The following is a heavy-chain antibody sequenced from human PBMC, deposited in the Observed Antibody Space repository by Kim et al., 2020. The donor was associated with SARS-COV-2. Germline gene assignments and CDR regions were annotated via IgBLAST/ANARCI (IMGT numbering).Heavy chain of an antibody. V-gene: IGHV3-66*01. CDR2: IYSDGST. CDR1: GLIVSGNY. Sequence: GGSLRLSCAASGLIVSGNYMSWVRQAPGKGLEWVSVIYSDGSTSYIDSVKGRCTISRDNSKNTLYLQMNSLRAEDTAVYYCARVYFINWFDPWGQGTLVTVSA. D-gene: IGHD1-26*01. J-gene: IGHJ5*02. CDR3: ARVYFINWFDP.